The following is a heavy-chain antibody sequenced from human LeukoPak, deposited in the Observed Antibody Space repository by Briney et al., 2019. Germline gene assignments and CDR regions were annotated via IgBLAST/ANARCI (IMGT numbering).Heavy chain of an antibody. CDR2: IYYSGST. D-gene: IGHD3-22*01. CDR3: ARHRYYYDSSGYYYQP. J-gene: IGHJ5*02. CDR1: GASISSYY. V-gene: IGHV4-59*01. Sequence: SETLSLTCTVSGASISSYYWSWIRQPPAKGLECIGYIYYSGSTNYNPSLKSRVTISVDTSKNQFSLRLSSVTAADTAVYYCARHRYYYDSSGYYYQPWGQGTLVTVSS.